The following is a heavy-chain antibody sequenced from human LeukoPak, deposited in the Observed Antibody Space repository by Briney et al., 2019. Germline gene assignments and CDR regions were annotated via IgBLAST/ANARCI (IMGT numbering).Heavy chain of an antibody. CDR3: ARAGDSSSWYPSSYFDY. CDR2: INHSGST. CDR1: GGSFSGYY. Sequence: PSETLSLTCAVYGGSFSGYYWSWIRQPPGKGLEWIGEINHSGSTNYNPSLKSRVTISVDTSKNQFSLKLSSVTAADTAVYYCARAGDSSSWYPSSYFDYWGQGTLVTVSS. V-gene: IGHV4-34*01. D-gene: IGHD6-13*01. J-gene: IGHJ4*02.